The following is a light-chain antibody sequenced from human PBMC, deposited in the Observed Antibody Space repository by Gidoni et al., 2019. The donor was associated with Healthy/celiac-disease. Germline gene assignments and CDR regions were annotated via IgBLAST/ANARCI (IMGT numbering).Light chain of an antibody. CDR1: QGISSY. J-gene: IGKJ5*01. Sequence: DIQLTPSPSFLSASVGDRVTITCRVSQGISSYLAWYQQKPGKGPKLLIYGASILQSWVPSRFSGSGSGTEFTLTISSLQPEDFATYYCQQLNSYPLTFXQXTRLEIK. V-gene: IGKV1-9*01. CDR2: GAS. CDR3: QQLNSYPLT.